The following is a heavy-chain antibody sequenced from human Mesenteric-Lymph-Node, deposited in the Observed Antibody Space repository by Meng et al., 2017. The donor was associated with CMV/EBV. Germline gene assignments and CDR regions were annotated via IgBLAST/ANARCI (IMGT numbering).Heavy chain of an antibody. D-gene: IGHD3-3*01. CDR1: GFTFSSYW. CDR3: ARGYDFWSGSYSAANWFDP. CDR2: IKQDGSEK. Sequence: GGSLKISCAASGFTFSSYWMSWVRQAPGKGLEWVANIKQDGSEKYYVDSVKGRFTISRDNAKNSLYLQMNSLRAEDTAVYYCARGYDFWSGSYSAANWFDPWGQGTLVTVSS. J-gene: IGHJ5*02. V-gene: IGHV3-7*01.